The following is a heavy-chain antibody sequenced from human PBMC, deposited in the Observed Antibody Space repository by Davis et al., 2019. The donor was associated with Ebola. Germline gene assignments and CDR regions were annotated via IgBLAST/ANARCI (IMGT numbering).Heavy chain of an antibody. V-gene: IGHV4-34*01. Sequence: SQTLSLTCPVYGGSFSGYYWSWIRQPPGKGLEWIGEINHSGSTNYNPSLKSRVTISVDTSKNHFPLKLSSVTAADTAVYYCARGYIVVVPAAMGGWFDPWGQGTLVTVSS. CDR3: ARGYIVVVPAAMGGWFDP. CDR1: GGSFSGYY. CDR2: INHSGST. D-gene: IGHD2-2*01. J-gene: IGHJ5*02.